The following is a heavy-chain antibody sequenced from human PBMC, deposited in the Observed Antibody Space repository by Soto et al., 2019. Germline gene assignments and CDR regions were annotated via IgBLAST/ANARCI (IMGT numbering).Heavy chain of an antibody. Sequence: PSETLSLTCAVYGGSFSGYYWSWIRQPPGKGLEWIGEINHSGSTNYNPSLKSRVTISVDTSKNQFSLKLSSVTAADTAVYYCARGPRKVPRKNWFDPWGQGTLVTVS. V-gene: IGHV4-34*01. D-gene: IGHD3-10*01. J-gene: IGHJ5*02. CDR1: GGSFSGYY. CDR3: ARGPRKVPRKNWFDP. CDR2: INHSGST.